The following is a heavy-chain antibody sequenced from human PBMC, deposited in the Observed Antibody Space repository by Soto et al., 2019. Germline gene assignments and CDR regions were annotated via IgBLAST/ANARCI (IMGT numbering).Heavy chain of an antibody. V-gene: IGHV4-59*01. CDR2: IYYSGST. J-gene: IGHJ6*02. Sequence: SETLSLTCTVSGGSISSYYWSWIRQPPGKGLEWIGYIYYSGSTNYNPSLKSRVTISVDTSKNQFSLKLRSVTAADTAVYYCARDTAITFGAYYYYYYGMDVWGQGTTVTVSS. CDR1: GGSISSYY. D-gene: IGHD3-16*01. CDR3: ARDTAITFGAYYYYYYGMDV.